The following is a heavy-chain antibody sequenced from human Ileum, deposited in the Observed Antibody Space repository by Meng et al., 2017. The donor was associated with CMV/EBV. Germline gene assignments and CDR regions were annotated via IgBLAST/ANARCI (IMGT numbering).Heavy chain of an antibody. CDR1: GDSITTGNSY. J-gene: IGHJ4*02. Sequence: QLQLQESGPGLVKPSETLSLICSVSGDSITTGNSYWSWIRQAPGKDMEWIGYIYNSGKTDCNPSLKSRVTISIDTSKNQFSLKLTSVTAADTAVYYCARGRVAQDYWGQGTLVTVSS. V-gene: IGHV4-30-4*01. CDR3: ARGRVAQDY. CDR2: IYNSGKT.